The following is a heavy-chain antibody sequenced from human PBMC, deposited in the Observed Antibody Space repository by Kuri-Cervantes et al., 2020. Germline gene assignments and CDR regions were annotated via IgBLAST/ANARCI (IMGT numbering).Heavy chain of an antibody. Sequence: GGSLRLSCAASGFTFSSYDMHWVRQATGKGLEWVSAIGTAGDTYYPGSVKGRFTISRDNSKNTLYLQMNSLRAEDTAVYYCAKGDSSGYDALFDYWGQGTLVTVSS. CDR2: IGTAGDT. CDR3: AKGDSSGYDALFDY. J-gene: IGHJ4*02. CDR1: GFTFSSYD. D-gene: IGHD3-22*01. V-gene: IGHV3-13*01.